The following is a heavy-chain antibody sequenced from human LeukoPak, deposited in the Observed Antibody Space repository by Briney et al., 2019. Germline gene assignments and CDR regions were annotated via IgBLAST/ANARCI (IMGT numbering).Heavy chain of an antibody. CDR2: ISTYSGNTDGNT. Sequence: GASVKVSCKASGYTFTNYGITWVRQAPGQGLEWMGWISTYSGNTDGNTKYAQKLQGRVTMTTDTSTSTAYMELRSLRSDDTAVYYCARGYYYDSSGYRHRGQGTLVTVSS. CDR3: ARGYYYDSSGYRH. V-gene: IGHV1-18*01. D-gene: IGHD3-22*01. CDR1: GYTFTNYG. J-gene: IGHJ4*02.